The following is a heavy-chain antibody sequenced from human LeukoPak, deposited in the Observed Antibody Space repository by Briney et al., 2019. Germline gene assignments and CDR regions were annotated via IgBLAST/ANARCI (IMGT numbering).Heavy chain of an antibody. CDR2: IYRSGST. J-gene: IGHJ4*02. D-gene: IGHD2/OR15-2a*01. Sequence: SETLSLTCAVSGGSISSGGYSWSWIRQPPGKGLEWIGYIYRSGSTYYNPSLKSRVTISVDRSKNQFSLKLSSVTAADTAVYYCATIGDYFDYWGQGALVTVSS. CDR3: ATIGDYFDY. V-gene: IGHV4-30-2*01. CDR1: GGSISSGGYS.